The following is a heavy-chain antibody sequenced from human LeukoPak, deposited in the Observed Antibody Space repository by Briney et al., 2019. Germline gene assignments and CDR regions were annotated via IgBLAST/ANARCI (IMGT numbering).Heavy chain of an antibody. J-gene: IGHJ4*02. CDR3: ARAPIPSIAVAGN. CDR1: GYTFTSYD. V-gene: IGHV1-8*01. CDR2: MNPNSGNT. Sequence: EASVKVSCKASGYTFTSYDINWVRQATGQGLEWMGWMNPNSGNTGYAQKFQGRVTMTRNTSISTAYMELSSVRSEDTAVYFCARAPIPSIAVAGNWGQGTLVTVSS. D-gene: IGHD6-13*01.